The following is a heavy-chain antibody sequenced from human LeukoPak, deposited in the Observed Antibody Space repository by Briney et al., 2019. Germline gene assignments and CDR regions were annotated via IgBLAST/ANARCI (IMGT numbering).Heavy chain of an antibody. CDR3: ARGMAAAYDYNWFDS. CDR2: IYASGNT. CDR1: GGSISSYD. Sequence: SETLSLTCTVPGGSISSYDWSWIRQPAGKGPECIGRIYASGNTRYNPSLKSRLTMSVDTSKNQFSLKLSSVTAADTAIYFCARGMAAAYDYNWFDSWGQGTLVTVSS. V-gene: IGHV4-4*07. D-gene: IGHD5-12*01. J-gene: IGHJ5*01.